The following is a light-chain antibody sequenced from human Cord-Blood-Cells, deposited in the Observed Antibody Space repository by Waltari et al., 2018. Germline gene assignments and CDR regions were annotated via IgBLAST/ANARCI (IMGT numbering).Light chain of an antibody. J-gene: IGKJ4*01. V-gene: IGKV1-6*01. CDR3: LQDYNYPLT. CDR2: AAS. Sequence: AIQMTQSPSSLSASVGDRVTITCRASQGIRNDLGCYPQKPGKAPKPLIYAASSLHSGVPSRFGGSGSGTDFTLTISSLQPEDFAAYYCLQDYNYPLTFGGGTTVEI. CDR1: QGIRND.